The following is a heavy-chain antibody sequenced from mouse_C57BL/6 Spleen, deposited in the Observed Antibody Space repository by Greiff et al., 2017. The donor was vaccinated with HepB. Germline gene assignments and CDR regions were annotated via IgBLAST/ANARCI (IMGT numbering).Heavy chain of an antibody. D-gene: IGHD4-1*01. J-gene: IGHJ2*01. V-gene: IGHV1-64*01. Sequence: QVQLQQPGAELVKPGASVKLSCKASGYTFTSYWMHWVKQRPGQGLEWIGMIHPNSGSTNYNEKFKSKATLTVDKSSSTAYMQLSSLTSEDSAVYYCARGRTGTGYFDYWGQGTTLTVSS. CDR1: GYTFTSYW. CDR2: IHPNSGST. CDR3: ARGRTGTGYFDY.